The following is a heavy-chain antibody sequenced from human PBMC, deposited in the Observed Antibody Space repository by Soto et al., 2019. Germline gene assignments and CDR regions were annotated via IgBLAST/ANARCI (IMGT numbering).Heavy chain of an antibody. CDR2: IKQDGTEK. J-gene: IGHJ3*02. CDR3: ARGDTPMITGMDSFDI. V-gene: IGHV3-7*01. D-gene: IGHD5-18*01. Sequence: GGSLRLSCAASGFTFSRYWMNWVRQAPGKGLEWVANIKQDGTEKNYVDSVKGRFAISRDNARNSLYLQMDSLRAEDTAVYFCARGDTPMITGMDSFDIWGQGTMVTVSS. CDR1: GFTFSRYW.